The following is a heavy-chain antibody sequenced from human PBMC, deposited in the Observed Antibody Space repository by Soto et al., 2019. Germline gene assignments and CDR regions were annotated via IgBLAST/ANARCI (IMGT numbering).Heavy chain of an antibody. CDR2: IRGSGGST. V-gene: IGHV3-23*01. Sequence: GGSLRPSCSAPGFTFSSYAISWGRQAPGKGLEWVSAIRGSGGSTYYADSVKGRFTISRDNSKNTLYLQMNSLRAEDTAVYYCAKVVIVVVVAATRAGPHAFDIWGQGTMVTVSS. CDR3: AKVVIVVVVAATRAGPHAFDI. J-gene: IGHJ3*02. D-gene: IGHD2-15*01. CDR1: GFTFSSYA.